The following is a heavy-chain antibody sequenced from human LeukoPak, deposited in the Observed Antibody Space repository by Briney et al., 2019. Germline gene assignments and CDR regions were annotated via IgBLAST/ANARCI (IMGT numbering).Heavy chain of an antibody. CDR2: IIPILGIA. CDR3: ASSADIVVVPAAKQ. Sequence: SVKVSCKASGGTFSSYTISWVRQAPGQGLEWVGRIIPILGIANYAQKFQGRVTITADKSTSTAYMELSSLRSEDTAVYYCASSADIVVVPAAKQWGQGTLVTVSS. CDR1: GGTFSSYT. V-gene: IGHV1-69*02. D-gene: IGHD2-2*01. J-gene: IGHJ4*02.